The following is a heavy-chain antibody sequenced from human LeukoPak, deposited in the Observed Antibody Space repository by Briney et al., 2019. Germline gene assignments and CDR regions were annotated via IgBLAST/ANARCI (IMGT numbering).Heavy chain of an antibody. V-gene: IGHV4-34*01. CDR2: INHSGST. J-gene: IGHJ4*02. Sequence: KPSETLSLTCAVYGGSFSGYYWSWIRQPPGKGLEWIGEINHSGSTNYNPSLKSRVTIPVDTSKNQFSLKLSSVTAADTAVYYCARGKPLGSYDYVWGSYRRSTGFDYWGQGTLVTVSS. D-gene: IGHD3-16*02. CDR3: ARGKPLGSYDYVWGSYRRSTGFDY. CDR1: GGSFSGYY.